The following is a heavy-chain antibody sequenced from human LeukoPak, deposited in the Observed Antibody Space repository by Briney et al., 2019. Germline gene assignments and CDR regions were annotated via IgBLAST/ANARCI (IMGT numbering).Heavy chain of an antibody. D-gene: IGHD2-2*03. CDR2: ISDIGDNT. CDR3: VSPGYDY. J-gene: IGHJ4*02. CDR1: GFTFSSHA. V-gene: IGHV3-23*01. Sequence: PGGSLRLSCEASGFTFSSHALSWVRQAPGKGLAWVSSISDIGDNTYYADSVKGRITISRDNSKNTLYLQMNSLRGEDTAVYYCVSPGYDYWGQGTLVSVSS.